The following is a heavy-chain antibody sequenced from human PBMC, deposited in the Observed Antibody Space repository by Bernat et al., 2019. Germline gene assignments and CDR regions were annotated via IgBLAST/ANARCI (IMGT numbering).Heavy chain of an antibody. Sequence: VQLVESGGGLVQPGGSLRLSCAASGFTFSSYAMNWVRQAPGKGLEWVAVISYDGSNKYYADSVKGRFTISRDNSKNTLYLQMNSLRAEDTAVYYCADARGVVVPAGASDYWGQGTLVTVSS. CDR1: GFTFSSYA. J-gene: IGHJ4*02. CDR2: ISYDGSNK. V-gene: IGHV3-30*01. CDR3: ADARGVVVPAGASDY. D-gene: IGHD2-2*01.